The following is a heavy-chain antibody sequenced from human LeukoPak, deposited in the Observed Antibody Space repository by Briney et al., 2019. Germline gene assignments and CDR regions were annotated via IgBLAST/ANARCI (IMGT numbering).Heavy chain of an antibody. CDR2: IYFTGST. Sequence: SETLSLTCSVSSGSISTSYWSWFRQPPGKALEWIGYIYFTGSTNYNPSLKSRVTMSVDTSKNRFSLKLGSVTAADTAVYFCARGIGAAAPLDFWGQGTLVTVSS. CDR1: SGSISTSY. V-gene: IGHV4-59*01. J-gene: IGHJ4*02. CDR3: ARGIGAAAPLDF. D-gene: IGHD6-6*01.